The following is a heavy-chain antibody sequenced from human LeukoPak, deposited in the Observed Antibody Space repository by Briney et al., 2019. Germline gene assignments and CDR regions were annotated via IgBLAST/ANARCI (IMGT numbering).Heavy chain of an antibody. V-gene: IGHV3-30-3*01. J-gene: IGHJ3*02. CDR2: ISYDGSNK. CDR3: ARGIVGATVRYAFDI. Sequence: PGRSPRLSCAASGFTFSSYAMHWVRQAPGKGLEWVAVISYDGSNKYYADSVKGRFTISRDNSKNTLYLQMNSLRAEDTAVYYCARGIVGATVRYAFDIWGQGTMVTVSS. CDR1: GFTFSSYA. D-gene: IGHD1-26*01.